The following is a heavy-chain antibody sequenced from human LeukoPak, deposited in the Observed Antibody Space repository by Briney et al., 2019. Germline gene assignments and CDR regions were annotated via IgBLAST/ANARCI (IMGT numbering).Heavy chain of an antibody. J-gene: IGHJ6*03. CDR2: IMPLFNTA. CDR3: ARVDRYHYYLDV. V-gene: IGHV1-69*05. Sequence: ASVKVSCKAFGGTFSSYSITWVRQAPGQGLEWMGGIMPLFNTANYAQQFQGRVTITTDESTSTAYMELSSLRFEDTAMYYCARVDRYHYYLDVWGKGTTVTVSS. CDR1: GGTFSSYS.